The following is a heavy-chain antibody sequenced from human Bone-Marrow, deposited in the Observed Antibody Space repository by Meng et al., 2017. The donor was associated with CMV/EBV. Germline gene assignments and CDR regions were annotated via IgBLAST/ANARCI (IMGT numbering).Heavy chain of an antibody. Sequence: ESLKISCAASGFTFSDYYMSWIRQAPGKGLEWIGYIYYSGSTNYNPSLKSRVTISVDTSKNQFSLKLSSVTAADTAVYYCARVTSHLAAAGTRGYSWYYGMDVWGQGPTVTVSS. CDR1: GFTFSDYY. V-gene: IGHV4-59*01. J-gene: IGHJ6*02. CDR3: ARVTSHLAAAGTRGYSWYYGMDV. D-gene: IGHD6-13*01. CDR2: IYYSGST.